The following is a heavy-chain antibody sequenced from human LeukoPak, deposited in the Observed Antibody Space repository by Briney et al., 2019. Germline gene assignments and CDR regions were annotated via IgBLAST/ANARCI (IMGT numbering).Heavy chain of an antibody. J-gene: IGHJ4*02. CDR2: ISYDGSNK. CDR3: AKYCGGDCFRYFDC. Sequence: GRSLRLSCAASGFTFSSYAMHWVRQAPGKGLEWVAVISYDGSNKYYADSVEGRFTISRDNSMNTLYLQMNSLRAEDTATYYCAKYCGGDCFRYFDCWGQGALVTVSS. V-gene: IGHV3-30*04. CDR1: GFTFSSYA. D-gene: IGHD2-21*02.